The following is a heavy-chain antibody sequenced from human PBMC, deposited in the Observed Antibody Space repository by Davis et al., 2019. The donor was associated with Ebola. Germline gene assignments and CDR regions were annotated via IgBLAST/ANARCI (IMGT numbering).Heavy chain of an antibody. V-gene: IGHV4-39*01. CDR2: IYYSGST. Sequence: PSETLSLTCTVSGGSISSSSYYWGWIRQPPGKGLEWIGSIYYSGSTYYNPSLKSRVTISVDTSKNQFSLKLSSVTAADTAVYYCARHAGSSGWGWFDPWGQGTLVTVSS. CDR1: GGSISSSSYY. CDR3: ARHAGSSGWGWFDP. J-gene: IGHJ5*02. D-gene: IGHD3-22*01.